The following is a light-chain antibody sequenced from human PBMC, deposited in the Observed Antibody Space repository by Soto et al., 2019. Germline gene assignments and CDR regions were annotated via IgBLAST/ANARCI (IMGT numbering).Light chain of an antibody. CDR2: EDD. V-gene: IGLV1-51*02. CDR3: GTWDTSLSVWV. J-gene: IGLJ3*02. Sequence: QSVLTQPPSVSAAPGQTVTISCSGTSSNIGNNYVSWYQQLPGTAPKLLIYEDDKRPSGIPDRFSGSKSGTSGTLGITGLQTGDEADYYCGTWDTSLSVWVFGGGTKLTDL. CDR1: SSNIGNNY.